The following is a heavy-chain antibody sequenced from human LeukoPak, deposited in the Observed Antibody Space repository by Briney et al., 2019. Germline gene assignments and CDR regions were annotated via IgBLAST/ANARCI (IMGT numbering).Heavy chain of an antibody. CDR3: ARRWNYGRNYYIDV. Sequence: SETLSLACAVYGGSFSHYYWSWICQSPGMGLEWIGEINDSGTINYNPSLMSRVTISLDKSKNQFSLKLSSATAADTAVYYCARRWNYGRNYYIDVWGKGATVSVSS. CDR2: INDSGTI. J-gene: IGHJ6*03. D-gene: IGHD1-7*01. CDR1: GGSFSHYY. V-gene: IGHV4-34*01.